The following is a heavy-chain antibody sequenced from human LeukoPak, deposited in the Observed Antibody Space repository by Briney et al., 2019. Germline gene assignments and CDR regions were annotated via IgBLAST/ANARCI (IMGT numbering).Heavy chain of an antibody. Sequence: SETLSLTCTVSGGSISSYYWSWIRQPAGKGLEWIGRIYTSGSTNYNPSLKSRVTMSVDTSKNQFSLKLSSVTAADTAVYYCASTYCSGGSCYSDYWGQGTLVTVSS. CDR3: ASTYCSGGSCYSDY. J-gene: IGHJ4*02. CDR2: IYTSGST. CDR1: GGSISSYY. D-gene: IGHD2-15*01. V-gene: IGHV4-4*07.